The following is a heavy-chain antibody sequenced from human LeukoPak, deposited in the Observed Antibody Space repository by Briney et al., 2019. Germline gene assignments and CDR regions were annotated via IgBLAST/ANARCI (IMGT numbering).Heavy chain of an antibody. Sequence: QPGGSLRLSCAVSEVTFSSYAMSWVRQAPGQGLEWVSAISGSGDSTYYADSVKGRFTISRDNSKNTLYLQMNRLRADDTAVYYCAKVATWTYFDYWGQGTLVTVSS. CDR2: ISGSGDST. CDR1: EVTFSSYA. V-gene: IGHV3-23*01. CDR3: AKVATWTYFDY. D-gene: IGHD3/OR15-3a*01. J-gene: IGHJ4*02.